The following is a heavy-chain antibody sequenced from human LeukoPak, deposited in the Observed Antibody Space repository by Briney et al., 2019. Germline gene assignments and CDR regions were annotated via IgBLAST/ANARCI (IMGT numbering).Heavy chain of an antibody. CDR1: GYTFTGYY. D-gene: IGHD3-10*01. Sequence: ASVKVSCKASGYTFTGYYMHWVRQAPGQGLEWMGWINPNSGATDYAQKFQGRVTMTRDTSISTAYMELSRLRSDDTAVYYCAKTRVGIRGVYPTGAFDIWGQGTMVTVSS. J-gene: IGHJ3*02. V-gene: IGHV1-2*02. CDR2: INPNSGAT. CDR3: AKTRVGIRGVYPTGAFDI.